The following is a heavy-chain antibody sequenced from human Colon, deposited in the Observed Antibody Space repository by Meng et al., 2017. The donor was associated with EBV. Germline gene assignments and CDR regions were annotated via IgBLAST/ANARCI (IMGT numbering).Heavy chain of an antibody. D-gene: IGHD2-21*02. Sequence: QGQVVRSGCGLKKPGASVKVYFKASGYSLRSYAVNWLRQAPGRGLEWMGWINPSTAHPTYAQDFTGRFVFSLDISVNTAYLQINSLKAEDTAIYYCVRDVPDGDISLFDSWGQGTLVTVSS. CDR1: GYSLRSYA. CDR2: INPSTAHP. V-gene: IGHV7-4-1*02. CDR3: VRDVPDGDISLFDS. J-gene: IGHJ4*02.